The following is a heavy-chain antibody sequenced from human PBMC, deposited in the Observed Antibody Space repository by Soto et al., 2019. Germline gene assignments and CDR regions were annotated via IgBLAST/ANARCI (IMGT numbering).Heavy chain of an antibody. Sequence: ASVKVSCKASGYTFTSYYMHWVRQAPGQGLEWMGIINPSGGSTSYAQKFQGRVTMTRDTSTSTVYMELSSLRSEDTAVYYCGSSGDGYPPKNNWLDPWGQETLVTVSS. J-gene: IGHJ5*02. CDR3: GSSGDGYPPKNNWLDP. CDR2: INPSGGST. V-gene: IGHV1-46*01. D-gene: IGHD5-12*01. CDR1: GYTFTSYY.